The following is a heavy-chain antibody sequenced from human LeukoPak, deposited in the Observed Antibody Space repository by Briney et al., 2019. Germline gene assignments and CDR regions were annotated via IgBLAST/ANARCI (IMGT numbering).Heavy chain of an antibody. CDR3: TSSYSNHRFGMDV. D-gene: IGHD4-11*01. CDR1: GFTLSRYY. CDR2: IYSGGST. Sequence: RGSLRLSCAASGFTLSRYYMTWVRQAPGKGLEWVSVIYSGGSTYYSDSVKGRVAISRDNSKNTVFLQMNSVGAEDTAVYYCTSSYSNHRFGMDVWGQGTTVTVSS. J-gene: IGHJ6*02. V-gene: IGHV3-66*01.